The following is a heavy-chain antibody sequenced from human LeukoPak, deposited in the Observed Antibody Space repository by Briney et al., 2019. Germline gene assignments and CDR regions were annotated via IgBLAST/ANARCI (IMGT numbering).Heavy chain of an antibody. V-gene: IGHV4-59*01. CDR3: TRDTTMIRGATGLDY. Sequence: PSETLSLTCAVYGGSFSGYYWSWIRQPPGKGLEWIGYIYYSGNTNYNPSLKSRVTISVDTSKNQFSLKLSSVTAADTAVYYCTRDTTMIRGATGLDYWGQGTLVTVSS. J-gene: IGHJ4*02. CDR2: IYYSGNT. D-gene: IGHD3-10*01. CDR1: GGSFSGYY.